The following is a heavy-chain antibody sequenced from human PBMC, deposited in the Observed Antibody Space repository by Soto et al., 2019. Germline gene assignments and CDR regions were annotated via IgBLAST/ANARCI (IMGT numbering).Heavy chain of an antibody. CDR2: IWYDGSNK. CDR3: AREDSGYDSSGYFDY. V-gene: IGHV3-33*01. Sequence: CISQAKGKGLEWVAVIWYDGSNKYYADSVKGRFTISRDNSKNTLYLQMNSLRAEDTAVYYCAREDSGYDSSGYFDYWGQGTLVTVSS. J-gene: IGHJ4*02. D-gene: IGHD5-12*01.